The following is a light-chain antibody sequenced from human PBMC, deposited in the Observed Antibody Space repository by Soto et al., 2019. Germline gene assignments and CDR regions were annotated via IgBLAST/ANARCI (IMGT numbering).Light chain of an antibody. V-gene: IGKV3-15*01. CDR1: QSVSSN. Sequence: EIVLTQSPGTLSLSPGERATLSCRASQSVSSNYITWYQQKPGQAPRRLIYGASTRATGIPARFSGSGSGTEFTLTISSLQSEDFAVYYCQQYNNWPTWTFGQGTKVDIK. CDR3: QQYNNWPTWT. J-gene: IGKJ1*01. CDR2: GAS.